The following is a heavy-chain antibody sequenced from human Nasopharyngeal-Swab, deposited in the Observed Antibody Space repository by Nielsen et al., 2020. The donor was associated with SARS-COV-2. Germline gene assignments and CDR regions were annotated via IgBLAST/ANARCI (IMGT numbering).Heavy chain of an antibody. CDR2: ISSSGSTI. V-gene: IGHV3-11*04. Sequence: GESLKISCAASGFTFSDYYMSWIRQAPGKGLEWVSYISSSGSTIYYADFVKGRFTISRDNAKNSLYLQMNSLRAEDTAVYYCARADGSSFDYWGQGTLVTVSS. D-gene: IGHD6-13*01. CDR3: ARADGSSFDY. J-gene: IGHJ4*02. CDR1: GFTFSDYY.